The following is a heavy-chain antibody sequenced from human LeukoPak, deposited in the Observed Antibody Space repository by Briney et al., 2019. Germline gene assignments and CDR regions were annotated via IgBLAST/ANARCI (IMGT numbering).Heavy chain of an antibody. J-gene: IGHJ1*01. CDR2: IKQDGSEQ. CDR1: GITFSTSW. CDR3: VRGGYSFAY. V-gene: IGHV3-7*01. Sequence: GGSLRLSCEASGITFSTSWMSWVRQAPGKGLEWVAKIKQDGSEQYYLDSVKGRFTISRDNAKNSLYLEMNSLRADDTAVYFCVRGGYSFAYWGQGTLVTVSS. D-gene: IGHD5-12*01.